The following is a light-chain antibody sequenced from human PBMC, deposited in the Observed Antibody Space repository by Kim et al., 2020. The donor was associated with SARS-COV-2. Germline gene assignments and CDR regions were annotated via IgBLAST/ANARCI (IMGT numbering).Light chain of an antibody. CDR2: SNN. CDR3: GAWEDRLNGYVV. Sequence: RVSRSGSGSSENIGSNRVSWYEELPGTDPKRLIDSNNRRPPGGPDRGSGCKSGGSASLAISGLQCEDEGDEYWGAWEDRLNGYVVFGGGTQLTVL. V-gene: IGLV1-44*01. CDR1: SENIGSNR. J-gene: IGLJ2*01.